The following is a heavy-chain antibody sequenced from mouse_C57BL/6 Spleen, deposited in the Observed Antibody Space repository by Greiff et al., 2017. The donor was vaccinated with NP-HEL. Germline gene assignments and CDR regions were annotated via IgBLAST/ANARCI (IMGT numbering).Heavy chain of an antibody. CDR2: IDPETGGT. CDR3: TRAALSKCYGSSPYAMDY. CDR1: GYTFTDYE. D-gene: IGHD1-1*01. Sequence: VQLQQSGAELVRPGASVTLSCKASGYTFTDYEMHWVKQTPVHGLEWIGAIDPETGGTAYNQKFKGKAILTADKSSSTAYMEVLSLTSEDSAVYYWTRAALSKCYGSSPYAMDYWGQGTSVTVSS. V-gene: IGHV1-15*01. J-gene: IGHJ4*01.